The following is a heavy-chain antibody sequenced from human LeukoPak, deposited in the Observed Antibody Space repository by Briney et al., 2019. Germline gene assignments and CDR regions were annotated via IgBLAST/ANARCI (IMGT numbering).Heavy chain of an antibody. CDR1: GFTFSDYY. V-gene: IGHV3-11*01. D-gene: IGHD6-19*01. J-gene: IGHJ4*02. CDR3: ARDREGSGWYWPPLYYFDY. CDR2: ISSSGSTI. Sequence: PGGSLRLSCAASGFTFSDYYMSWIRQAPGKGLEWVSYISSSGSTIYYADSVKGRFTISRDNAKNSLYLQMNSLRAEDTAVYYCARDREGSGWYWPPLYYFDYWGQGTLVTVSS.